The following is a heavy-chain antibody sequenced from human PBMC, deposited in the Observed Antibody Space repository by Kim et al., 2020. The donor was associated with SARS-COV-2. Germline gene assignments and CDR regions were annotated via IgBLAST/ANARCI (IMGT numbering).Heavy chain of an antibody. D-gene: IGHD6-13*01. Sequence: YAASVKGRFTISRDDSKNTAYLQMNSLKTEDTAVYYCTSQAAAGSNAFDIWGQGTMVTVSS. CDR3: TSQAAAGSNAFDI. J-gene: IGHJ3*02. V-gene: IGHV3-73*01.